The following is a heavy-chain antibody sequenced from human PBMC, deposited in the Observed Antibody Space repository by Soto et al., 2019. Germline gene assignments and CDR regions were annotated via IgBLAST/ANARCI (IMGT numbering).Heavy chain of an antibody. CDR1: GASISSSSYY. CDR2: IYYSGST. CDR3: ARLGMFDP. D-gene: IGHD1-20*01. Sequence: SYTLSLTCTVSGASISSSSYYWGWIRQPPGKGLEWIGSIYYSGSTYYNPSLKSRVTISVDTSKNQFSLKLSSVTAADTVVYYCARLGMFDPWGQGAPVTASS. J-gene: IGHJ5*02. V-gene: IGHV4-39*01.